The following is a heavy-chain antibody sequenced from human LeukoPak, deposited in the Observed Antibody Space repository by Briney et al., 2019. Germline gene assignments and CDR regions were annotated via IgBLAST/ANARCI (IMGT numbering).Heavy chain of an antibody. D-gene: IGHD4-17*01. CDR3: ARDYGDYESNYYYYYGMDV. J-gene: IGHJ6*02. Sequence: SETLSLTCTVSGGSISSSSYYWGWIRQPPGKGLEWIGSIYYSGSTYYNPSLKSRVTISVDTSKNQFSLKLSSVTAEDTAVYYCARDYGDYESNYYYYYGMDVWGQGTTVTVSS. CDR2: IYYSGST. V-gene: IGHV4-39*07. CDR1: GGSISSSSYY.